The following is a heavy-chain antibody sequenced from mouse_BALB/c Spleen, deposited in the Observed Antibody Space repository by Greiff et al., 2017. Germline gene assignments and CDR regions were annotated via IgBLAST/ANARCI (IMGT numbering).Heavy chain of an antibody. Sequence: DVQLVESGGGLVQPKGSLKLSCAASGFTFNTYAMNWVRQAPGKGLEWVARIRSKSNNYATYYADSVKDRFTISRDDSQSMLYLQMNNLKTEDTAMYYCVRDYYGSSSAMDYWGQGTSVTVSS. CDR3: VRDYYGSSSAMDY. CDR2: IRSKSNNYAT. CDR1: GFTFNTYA. J-gene: IGHJ4*01. D-gene: IGHD1-1*01. V-gene: IGHV10-1*02.